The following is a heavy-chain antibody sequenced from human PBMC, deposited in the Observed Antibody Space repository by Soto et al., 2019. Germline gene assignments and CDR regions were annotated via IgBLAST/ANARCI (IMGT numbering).Heavy chain of an antibody. CDR1: GGSISSYY. V-gene: IGHV4-59*01. J-gene: IGHJ5*02. D-gene: IGHD2-2*01. Sequence: SETLSLTCTVPGGSISSYYWSWIRQPPGKGLEWIGYIYYSGSTNYNPSLKSRVTISVDTSKNQFSLKLSSVTAADTAVYYCARGPAGSTWGNWFDPWGQGTLVTVSS. CDR2: IYYSGST. CDR3: ARGPAGSTWGNWFDP.